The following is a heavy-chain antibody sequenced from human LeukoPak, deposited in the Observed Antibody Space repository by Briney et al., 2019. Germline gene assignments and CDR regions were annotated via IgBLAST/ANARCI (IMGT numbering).Heavy chain of an antibody. CDR1: VFTSTNYA. CDR2: LIGSSGST. CDR3: AKGAYDYIEMGYFDS. J-gene: IGHJ4*02. Sequence: GGSLRLSCAASVFTSTNYAMNWVRQAPGRGLEWPSVLIGSSGSTDYADSVKGRFTISRDNSKNTVFLQMSSLRPDDTAIYYCAKGAYDYIEMGYFDSWGQGTLVTVSS. V-gene: IGHV3-23*01. D-gene: IGHD5-12*01.